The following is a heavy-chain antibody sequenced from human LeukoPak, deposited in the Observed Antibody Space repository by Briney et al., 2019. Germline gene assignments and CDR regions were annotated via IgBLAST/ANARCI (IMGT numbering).Heavy chain of an antibody. CDR1: GFTFSSYW. D-gene: IGHD3-22*01. V-gene: IGHV3-7*05. CDR3: ARYADPYYYDSSGYYEGGFDDY. CDR2: IKQDGSEK. J-gene: IGHJ4*02. Sequence: TGGSLRLSCAASGFTFSSYWMSWVRQAPGKGLEWVANIKQDGSEKYYVDSVKGRFTISRDNAKNSLYLQMNSLRAEDTAVYYCARYADPYYYDSSGYYEGGFDDYWGQGTLVTVSS.